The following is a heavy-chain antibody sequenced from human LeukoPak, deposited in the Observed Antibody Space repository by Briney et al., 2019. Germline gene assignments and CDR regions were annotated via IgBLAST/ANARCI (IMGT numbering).Heavy chain of an antibody. CDR2: ISYDGSNK. CDR1: GFTFSSYA. J-gene: IGHJ4*02. Sequence: GGSLRLSCAASGFTFSSYAMHWVRQAPGKGLEWVAVISYDGSNKYYADSVKGRLTISRDNSKNTLYLQMNSQRAEDTAVYYCARADFWSGSDYWGQGTLVTVSS. D-gene: IGHD3-3*01. CDR3: ARADFWSGSDY. V-gene: IGHV3-30*01.